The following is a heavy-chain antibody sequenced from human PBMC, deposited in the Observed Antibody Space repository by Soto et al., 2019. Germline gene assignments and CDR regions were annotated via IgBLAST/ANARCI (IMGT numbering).Heavy chain of an antibody. D-gene: IGHD5-12*01. CDR3: AKDAAGVAYYFDY. CDR2: ISYDGSNK. V-gene: IGHV3-30*18. CDR1: GFTFSSYG. Sequence: VQLVESGGGVVQPGRSLRLSCAASGFTFSSYGMHWVRQAPGKGLEWVAVISYDGSNKYYADSVKGRFTISRDNSKNTLYLQMNSLRAEDTAVYYCAKDAAGVAYYFDYWGQGTLVTVSS. J-gene: IGHJ4*02.